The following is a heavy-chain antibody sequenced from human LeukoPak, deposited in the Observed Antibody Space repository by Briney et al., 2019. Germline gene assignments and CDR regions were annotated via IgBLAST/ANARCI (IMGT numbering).Heavy chain of an antibody. V-gene: IGHV3-74*01. Sequence: GGSLRLSCAASGFTFSRYWMLWVRQAPGKGLVWVSRINLGGSKTNYADSVKGRFTISRDNAKNTVYLQMSSLRADDTAVYYCARVSTGSSSYDYWGQGTLVTVSS. CDR1: GFTFSRYW. J-gene: IGHJ4*02. CDR2: INLGGSKT. D-gene: IGHD2-15*01. CDR3: ARVSTGSSSYDY.